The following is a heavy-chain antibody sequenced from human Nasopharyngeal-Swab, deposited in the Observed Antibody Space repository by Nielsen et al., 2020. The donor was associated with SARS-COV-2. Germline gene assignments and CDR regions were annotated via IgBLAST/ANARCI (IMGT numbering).Heavy chain of an antibody. CDR3: AKDSMDTAMVYDYYYYYMDV. Sequence: GESLTISCAASGFTFSSYGMHWVRKAPGKGLEWVAFIRYDGSNKYYADSVKGRFTISRDNSKNTLYLQMNSLRAEDTAVYYCAKDSMDTAMVYDYYYYYMDVWGKGTTVTVSS. D-gene: IGHD5-18*01. CDR1: GFTFSSYG. CDR2: IRYDGSNK. J-gene: IGHJ6*03. V-gene: IGHV3-30*02.